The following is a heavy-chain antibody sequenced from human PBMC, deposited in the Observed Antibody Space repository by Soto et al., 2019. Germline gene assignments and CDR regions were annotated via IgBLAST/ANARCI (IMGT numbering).Heavy chain of an antibody. D-gene: IGHD2-2*01. CDR3: ARRVVPAALGL. Sequence: SETLSLTCAVYGGSFGGYYWSWIRQPPGKGLEWIGEMHQSGSTKYNPSLKSRVTLSLDTSQNQFSLKMSSVTAADTAMYYCARRVVPAALGLWGRGTLVTRLL. CDR2: MHQSGST. V-gene: IGHV4-34*01. J-gene: IGHJ2*01. CDR1: GGSFGGYY.